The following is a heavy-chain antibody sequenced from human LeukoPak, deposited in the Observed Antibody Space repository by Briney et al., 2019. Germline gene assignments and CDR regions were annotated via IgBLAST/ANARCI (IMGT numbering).Heavy chain of an antibody. V-gene: IGHV1-18*01. CDR2: ISIGDGRT. D-gene: IGHD2-15*01. Sequence: TSVKVSCKTSGYTFNNFGITWVRQAPGQGPEWIGWISIGDGRTHYGRKFQDRASMTREMSSNTAYLELSSLRSDDTAVYFCSRSYYSSSWYYFDHWGQGTLVIVSS. CDR3: SRSYYSSSWYYFDH. J-gene: IGHJ4*02. CDR1: GYTFNNFG.